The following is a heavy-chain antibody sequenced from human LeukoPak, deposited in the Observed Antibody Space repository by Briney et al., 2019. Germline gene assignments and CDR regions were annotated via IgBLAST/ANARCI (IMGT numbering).Heavy chain of an antibody. V-gene: IGHV5-51*01. D-gene: IGHD2-21*02. CDR1: GYSFASFW. Sequence: GESLKISCKDSGYSFASFWIGWVRQMPTKGLEWMGIIYPGDFDTRYSPSFQGQVTISADKSISTAYLQWSSLKASDSAIYYCARPATGDQGGYWGQGTLVTVSS. CDR3: ARPATGDQGGY. CDR2: IYPGDFDT. J-gene: IGHJ4*02.